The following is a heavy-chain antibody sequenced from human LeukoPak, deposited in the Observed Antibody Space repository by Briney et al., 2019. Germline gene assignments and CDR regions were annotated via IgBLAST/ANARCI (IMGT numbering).Heavy chain of an antibody. CDR2: INHSGST. V-gene: IGHV4-39*07. CDR3: ARWAFWSGYLNN. D-gene: IGHD3-3*01. J-gene: IGHJ4*02. Sequence: PSETLSLTCTVSGGSISSSSYYWGWIRQPPGKGLEWIGEINHSGSTNYNPSLKSRVTISVDTSKNQFSLKLSSVTAADTAVYYCARWAFWSGYLNNWGQGTLVTVSS. CDR1: GGSISSSSYY.